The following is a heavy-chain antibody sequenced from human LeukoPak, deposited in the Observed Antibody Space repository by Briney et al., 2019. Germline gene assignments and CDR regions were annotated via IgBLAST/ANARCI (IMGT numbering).Heavy chain of an antibody. CDR2: ISSSSSYI. D-gene: IGHD2-15*01. Sequence: PGGSLRLSCAASGFTFSSHSMNWVRQAPGMGLEWVSSISSSSSYIYYADSVKGRFTISRDNAKNSLYLQMNSLRAEDTAVYYCARDGGYCSGGSCYSFDYWGQGTLVTVSS. CDR1: GFTFSSHS. V-gene: IGHV3-21*01. J-gene: IGHJ4*02. CDR3: ARDGGYCSGGSCYSFDY.